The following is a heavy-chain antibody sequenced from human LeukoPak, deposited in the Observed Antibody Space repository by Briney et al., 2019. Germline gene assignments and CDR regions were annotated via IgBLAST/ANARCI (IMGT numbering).Heavy chain of an antibody. CDR1: GFTFSSYA. CDR2: IKQDGSEK. CDR3: ARERNLVTTTPLYYYYYYMDV. D-gene: IGHD4-11*01. Sequence: GGSLRLSCAASGFTFSSYAMSWVRQAPGKGLEWVANIKQDGSEKYYVDSVKGRFTISRDNAKNSLYLQMNSLRGEDTAVYYCARERNLVTTTPLYYYYYYMDVWGKGTTVTVSS. V-gene: IGHV3-7*01. J-gene: IGHJ6*03.